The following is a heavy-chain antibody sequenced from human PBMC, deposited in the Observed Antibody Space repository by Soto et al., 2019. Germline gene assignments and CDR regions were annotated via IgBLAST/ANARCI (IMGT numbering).Heavy chain of an antibody. CDR1: GGSFSGYY. Sequence: SETLSLTCAVYGGSFSGYYWSWIRQPPGKGLEWIGEINHSGSTNYNPSLKSRVTISVDTSKNQFSLKLSSVTAADTAVYYCASSGYYDTSGYYFYFDYWGQETLVTVSS. J-gene: IGHJ4*02. D-gene: IGHD3-22*01. CDR2: INHSGST. CDR3: ASSGYYDTSGYYFYFDY. V-gene: IGHV4-34*01.